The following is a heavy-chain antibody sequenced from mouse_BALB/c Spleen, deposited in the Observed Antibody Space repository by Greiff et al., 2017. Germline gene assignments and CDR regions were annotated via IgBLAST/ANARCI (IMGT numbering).Heavy chain of an antibody. Sequence: QVQLKESGAELMKPGASVKISCKATGYTFSSYWIEWVKQRPGHGLEWIGEILPGSGSTNYNEKFKGKATFTADTSSNTAYMQLSSLTSEDSAVYYCARYPIYYYGSSYRDYAMDYWGQGTSVTVSS. V-gene: IGHV1-9*01. J-gene: IGHJ4*01. CDR3: ARYPIYYYGSSYRDYAMDY. D-gene: IGHD1-1*01. CDR2: ILPGSGST. CDR1: GYTFSSYW.